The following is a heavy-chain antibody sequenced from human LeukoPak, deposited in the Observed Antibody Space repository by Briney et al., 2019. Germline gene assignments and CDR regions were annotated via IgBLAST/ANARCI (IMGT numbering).Heavy chain of an antibody. Sequence: SETLSLTCFVSGASLSTYYWSWIRQPPGKGLEWIGYINYSGSTNYNPSLKSRVTISVDTSKNQLYLKLASVTAADTAVYYCARDQTAVAGHDYWGQGTLVTVSS. CDR2: INYSGST. D-gene: IGHD6-19*01. J-gene: IGHJ4*02. CDR1: GASLSTYY. CDR3: ARDQTAVAGHDY. V-gene: IGHV4-59*01.